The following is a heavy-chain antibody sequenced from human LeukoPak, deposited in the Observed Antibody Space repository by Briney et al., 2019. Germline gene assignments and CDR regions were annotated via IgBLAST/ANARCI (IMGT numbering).Heavy chain of an antibody. D-gene: IGHD3-22*01. CDR3: ARESPETYYYDSSGYNSGGFDY. CDR2: ISSSSSYI. V-gene: IGHV3-21*01. CDR1: GFTFSSYS. J-gene: IGHJ4*02. Sequence: GGSLRLSCAASGFTFSSYSMNWVRQAPGKGLEWVSSISSSSSYIYYADSVKGRFTISRDNAKNSLYLQMNSLRAEDTAVYYCARESPETYYYDSSGYNSGGFDYRGQGTLVTVSS.